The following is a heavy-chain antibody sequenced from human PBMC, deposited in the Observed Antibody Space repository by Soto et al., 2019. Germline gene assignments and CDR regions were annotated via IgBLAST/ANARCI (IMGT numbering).Heavy chain of an antibody. D-gene: IGHD2-2*02. Sequence: GSLRLSCAASGFTFSSYSMNWVRQAPGKGLEWVSYISSSSSTIYYADSVKGRFTISRDNAKNSLYLQMNSLRDEDTAVYYCARDNCSSTSCYMRGELGMDVWGQGTTVTVSS. CDR2: ISSSSSTI. CDR1: GFTFSSYS. V-gene: IGHV3-48*02. J-gene: IGHJ6*02. CDR3: ARDNCSSTSCYMRGELGMDV.